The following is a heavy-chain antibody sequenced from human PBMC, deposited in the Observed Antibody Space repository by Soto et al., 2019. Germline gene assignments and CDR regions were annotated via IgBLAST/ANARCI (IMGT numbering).Heavy chain of an antibody. Sequence: QVHLVQSGAEVKKPGASVKVSCQGSGYAFTTYGITWVRQAPGQGLEWMGWISAHNGNTTYAQKLQGRVTVTRDTSTSTAYMELRSLRYDDTAVYYCARGRDGDYWGQGALVTVSS. J-gene: IGHJ4*02. CDR3: ARGRDGDY. CDR2: ISAHNGNT. V-gene: IGHV1-18*01. CDR1: GYAFTTYG. D-gene: IGHD6-6*01.